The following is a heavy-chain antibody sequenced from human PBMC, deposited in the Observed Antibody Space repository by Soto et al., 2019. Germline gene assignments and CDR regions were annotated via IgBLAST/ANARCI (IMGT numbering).Heavy chain of an antibody. CDR3: ARGATSGGALFNWFDP. D-gene: IGHD2-8*02. V-gene: IGHV4-59*02. CDR2: IHYSGGI. CDR1: GASVSTSA. J-gene: IGHJ5*02. Sequence: PSETLSLTCSVPGASVSTSAWSWFRQSPGKGLEWIGYIHYSGGINYTPSLRSRVTISVVSSKNQLSLNLTSLTAAHTAAYYSARGATSGGALFNWFDPWGQGTLVTVSS.